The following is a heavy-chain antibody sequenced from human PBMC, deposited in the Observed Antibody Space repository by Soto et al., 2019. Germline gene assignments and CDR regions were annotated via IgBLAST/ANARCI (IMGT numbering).Heavy chain of an antibody. CDR2: IHNDGST. J-gene: IGHJ4*02. Sequence: GGSLRLSCAASGFIVSTSYMSWVRQAPGKGLEWVSIIHNDGSTYYADSAEGRFTISRDDSKNTLYLQILSLRAEDTAVYYCARDSYTRYWGQGTLVTVSS. CDR1: GFIVSTSY. D-gene: IGHD4-4*01. CDR3: ARDSYTRY. V-gene: IGHV3-66*01.